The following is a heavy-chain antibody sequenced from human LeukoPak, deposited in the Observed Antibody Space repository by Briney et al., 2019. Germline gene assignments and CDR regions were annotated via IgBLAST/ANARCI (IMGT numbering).Heavy chain of an antibody. J-gene: IGHJ4*02. D-gene: IGHD1-26*01. Sequence: GGSLRLSCAASGFTFSNYAMTWVRQAPGKGLEWVSVIYSGGSTYYADSVKGRFTISRDNSKNTLYLQMNSLRAEDTAVYYCARPLSGSYPEGDYWGQGTLVTVSP. CDR3: ARPLSGSYPEGDY. CDR2: IYSGGST. V-gene: IGHV3-66*04. CDR1: GFTFSNYA.